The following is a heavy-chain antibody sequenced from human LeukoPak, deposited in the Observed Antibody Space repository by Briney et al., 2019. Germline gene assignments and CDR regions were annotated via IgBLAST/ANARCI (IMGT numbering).Heavy chain of an antibody. V-gene: IGHV4-59*01. J-gene: IGHJ6*02. Sequence: SETLSLTCTVSGGSISSYYWSWIRQPPGKGLEWIGYIYYSGSTNYNPSLKSRVTISVDMSKNQFSLKLSSVTAADTAVYYCARGYCSSTSCYPSGYYGMDVWGQGTTVTVSS. CDR2: IYYSGST. CDR3: ARGYCSSTSCYPSGYYGMDV. CDR1: GGSISSYY. D-gene: IGHD2-2*01.